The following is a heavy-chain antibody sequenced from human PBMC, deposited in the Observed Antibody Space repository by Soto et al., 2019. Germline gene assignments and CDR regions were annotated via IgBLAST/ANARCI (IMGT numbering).Heavy chain of an antibody. CDR3: ARPYYDFWSGPAGRFDP. J-gene: IGHJ5*02. V-gene: IGHV3-21*01. CDR2: ISSSSSYI. Sequence: EVQLVESGGGLVKPGGSLRLSCAASGFTFSSYSMNWVRQAPGKGLEWVSSISSSSSYIYYADSVKGRFTISRDNAKNSLYLQMNSLRAEDTAVYYCARPYYDFWSGPAGRFDPWGQGTLVTVSS. D-gene: IGHD3-3*01. CDR1: GFTFSSYS.